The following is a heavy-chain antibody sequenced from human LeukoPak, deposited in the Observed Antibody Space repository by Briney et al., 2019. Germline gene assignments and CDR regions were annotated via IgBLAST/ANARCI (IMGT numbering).Heavy chain of an antibody. CDR1: GFTFSNYE. D-gene: IGHD2-2*01. J-gene: IGHJ4*02. CDR2: ISTSGSKT. CDR3: ARVFRSAMDYDY. Sequence: GGSLRLSCAASGFTFSNYEMTWVRQAPGKGLEWISYISTSGSKTSHADSVKGRFTISRDDSKNSLYLQMNSLRAEDTAVYYCARVFRSAMDYDYWGQGTLVTVSS. V-gene: IGHV3-48*03.